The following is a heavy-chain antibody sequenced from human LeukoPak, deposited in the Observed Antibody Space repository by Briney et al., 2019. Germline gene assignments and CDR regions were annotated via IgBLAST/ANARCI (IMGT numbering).Heavy chain of an antibody. CDR3: ARASGPGVLFY. CDR1: GGSISSYY. V-gene: IGHV4-59*01. CDR2: TYYSGST. Sequence: SETLSLTCTVSGGSISSYYWSCIRQPPGKGLEWIGYTYYSGSTNYNPSLKSRVTISLDTSKNRFSLKLSSVTAADTAVYYCARASGPGVLFYWGQGPLVTVSS. J-gene: IGHJ4*02. D-gene: IGHD1-1*01.